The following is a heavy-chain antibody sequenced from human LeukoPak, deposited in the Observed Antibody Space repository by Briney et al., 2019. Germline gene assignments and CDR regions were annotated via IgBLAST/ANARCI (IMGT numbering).Heavy chain of an antibody. CDR1: GFTFSSYW. Sequence: GGSLRLSCAASGFTFSSYWMNWVRQAPGKGLEWVANIKLDGSEKYYVDSVKGRFTISRDNSKNTLYLQMNSLRAEDTAVYYCAKAGEPLYYYDSSGYSVDYWGQGTLVTVSS. V-gene: IGHV3-7*01. D-gene: IGHD3-22*01. CDR3: AKAGEPLYYYDSSGYSVDY. J-gene: IGHJ4*02. CDR2: IKLDGSEK.